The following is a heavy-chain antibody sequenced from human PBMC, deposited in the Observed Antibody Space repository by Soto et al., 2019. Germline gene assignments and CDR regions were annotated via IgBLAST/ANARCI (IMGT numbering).Heavy chain of an antibody. Sequence: QVQLVQSGAEVKKPGASVKVSCKASGYTFTSYGISWVRQAPGQGLEWMGWISAYNGNTNYAQKLQGRVTMTTDTSTSPANMELRSLRSDDTAVYYCAREWRYYYGSGPRFDPWGQGTLVTVSS. V-gene: IGHV1-18*01. CDR3: AREWRYYYGSGPRFDP. CDR1: GYTFTSYG. CDR2: ISAYNGNT. D-gene: IGHD3-10*01. J-gene: IGHJ5*02.